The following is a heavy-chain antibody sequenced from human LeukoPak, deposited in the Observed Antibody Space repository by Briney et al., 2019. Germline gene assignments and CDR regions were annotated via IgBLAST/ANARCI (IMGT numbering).Heavy chain of an antibody. D-gene: IGHD1-26*01. CDR3: AKEVGNIVGATQAFDY. CDR2: ISGSGGST. V-gene: IGHV3-23*01. CDR1: GFTFSSYA. Sequence: GGSLRLSCAASGFTFSSYAMSWVRQAPGKGLEWVSAISGSGGSTYYADSVKGRFTISRDNSKNTLYLQMNSLRAEDTAVYYCAKEVGNIVGATQAFDYWGQGTLVTVSS. J-gene: IGHJ4*02.